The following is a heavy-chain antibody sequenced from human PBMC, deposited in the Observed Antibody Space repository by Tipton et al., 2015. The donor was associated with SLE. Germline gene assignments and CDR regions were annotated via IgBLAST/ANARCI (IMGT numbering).Heavy chain of an antibody. CDR3: ARALGYCSSTSCSNWFDP. Sequence: TLSLTCTVSGVSVTNYYWSWIRQPPGKRLEWIGFIQGRENTNYNPSLESRVTISVDTSKNQFSLQLTSVTAADTAIYYCARALGYCSSTSCSNWFDPWGQGTLVTVSS. J-gene: IGHJ5*02. V-gene: IGHV4-59*02. D-gene: IGHD2-2*01. CDR2: IQGRENT. CDR1: GVSVTNYY.